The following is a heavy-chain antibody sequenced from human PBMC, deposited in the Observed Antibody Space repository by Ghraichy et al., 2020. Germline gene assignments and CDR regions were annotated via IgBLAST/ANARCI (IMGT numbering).Heavy chain of an antibody. V-gene: IGHV3-7*03. J-gene: IGHJ4*02. CDR1: GFTFSSYW. Sequence: GGSLRLSCAASGFTFSSYWMSWVRQAPGKGLEWVANIKQDGSEKYYVDSVKGRFTISRDNAKNSLYLQMNSLRAEDTAVYYCASTPWAYSSGWYGERSYFDYWGQGTLVTVSS. CDR2: IKQDGSEK. CDR3: ASTPWAYSSGWYGERSYFDY. D-gene: IGHD6-19*01.